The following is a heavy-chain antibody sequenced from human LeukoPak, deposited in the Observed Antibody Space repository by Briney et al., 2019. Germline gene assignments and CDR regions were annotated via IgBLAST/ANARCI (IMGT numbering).Heavy chain of an antibody. Sequence: GGSLRLSCAASGFTVSTYYMTWVRQAPGKGLECVSVIYSGGSTYYADSVKGRSTVSRDNSKNTLYLQMNSLRAEDTAVYYCAKSFYSSSWYVYWGQGTLVTVSS. D-gene: IGHD6-13*01. V-gene: IGHV3-53*01. CDR3: AKSFYSSSWYVY. CDR2: IYSGGST. J-gene: IGHJ4*02. CDR1: GFTVSTYY.